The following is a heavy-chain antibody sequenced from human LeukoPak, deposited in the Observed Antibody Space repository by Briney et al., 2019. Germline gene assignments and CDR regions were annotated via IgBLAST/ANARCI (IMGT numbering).Heavy chain of an antibody. D-gene: IGHD4-11*01. CDR3: VRVPTTVDNYYMDV. CDR2: ISYSGST. J-gene: IGHJ6*03. Sequence: SETLSLTCTVSGGSISSGGSYWSWIRQHPGKGLEWIGYISYSGSTYYNPSLKSRVTTSVDTSKNQFSLKLSSVTAADTAVYYCVRVPTTVDNYYMDVWGKGTTVTVSS. CDR1: GGSISSGGSY. V-gene: IGHV4-31*03.